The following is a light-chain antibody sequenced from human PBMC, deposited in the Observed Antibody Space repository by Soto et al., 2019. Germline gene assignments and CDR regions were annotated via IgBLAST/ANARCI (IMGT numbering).Light chain of an antibody. CDR2: EVS. J-gene: IGLJ1*01. CDR1: SSDVGGYNY. Sequence: QSALTQPASVSGSPGQSITISCTGTSSDVGGYNYVSWYQQHPGKAPKLIIYEVSNRPSGVSNRFSGSKSDNTASLTISGLQAEDAADYYCSSYTSSNTYVFGTGTKLTVL. CDR3: SSYTSSNTYV. V-gene: IGLV2-14*01.